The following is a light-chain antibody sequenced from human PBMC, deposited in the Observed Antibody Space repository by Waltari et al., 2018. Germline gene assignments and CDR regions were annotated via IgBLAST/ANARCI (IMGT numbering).Light chain of an antibody. CDR2: VNSDGSH. Sequence: QLVLTQSPSASAPLGASVKLTCTLSSGHSSNIIAWLQQQQGKGPRYLMKVNSDGSHWKGDQIPDRFSGSSSGAGRYLTISSLQSEDEADYYCETGGHGTWVFVGGTQLTVL. CDR3: ETGGHGTWV. CDR1: SGHSSNI. V-gene: IGLV4-69*01. J-gene: IGLJ3*02.